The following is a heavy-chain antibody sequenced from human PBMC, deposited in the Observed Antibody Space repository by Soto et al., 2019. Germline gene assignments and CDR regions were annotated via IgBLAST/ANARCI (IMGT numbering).Heavy chain of an antibody. D-gene: IGHD6-19*01. CDR2: ISWISGIR. V-gene: IGHV3-9*01. J-gene: IGHJ4*02. Sequence: LRLSCAASGFSFGDCVMHWVRHAQAQGQDCAAGISWISGIRGYADSVKGRFTIFRDNAKNSLNLQMVSLRPEDTAIHYSAKDRASGIGVAGLFVSWGQGTLVTASS. CDR1: GFSFGDCV. CDR3: AKDRASGIGVAGLFVS.